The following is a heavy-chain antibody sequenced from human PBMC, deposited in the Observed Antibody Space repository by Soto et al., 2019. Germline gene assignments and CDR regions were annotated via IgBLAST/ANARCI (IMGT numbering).Heavy chain of an antibody. CDR2: IIPVFGTS. CDR3: ASDHYSSSSYYYYGMDV. CDR1: GGTFSSYA. D-gene: IGHD6-6*01. V-gene: IGHV1-69*14. J-gene: IGHJ6*02. Sequence: QVQLVQSGAEVKKPGSSVKVSCKASGGTFSSYAISWVRQAPGQGLEWMGGIIPVFGTSNYAQKFQGRVTINADKSTSTASMELSSLRSEDTAVYYCASDHYSSSSYYYYGMDVWGQGTTVTVSS.